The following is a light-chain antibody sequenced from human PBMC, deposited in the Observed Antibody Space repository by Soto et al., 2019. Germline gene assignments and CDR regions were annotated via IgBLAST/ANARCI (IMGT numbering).Light chain of an antibody. CDR1: QSVNDNH. J-gene: IGKJ3*01. CDR3: QLYGGSTPRGT. V-gene: IGKV3-20*01. CDR2: GAS. Sequence: EVVLTQSPGTLSLSPGARATLSCRASQSVNDNHLAWYQQKGGQAPRLLIYGASTRATGVPERFSGSGFGTAYSLISNRLEPEDVALYYCQLYGGSTPRGTFGPGTTVEI.